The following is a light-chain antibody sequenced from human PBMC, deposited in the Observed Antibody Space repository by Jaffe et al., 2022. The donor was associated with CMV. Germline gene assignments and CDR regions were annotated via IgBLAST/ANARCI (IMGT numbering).Light chain of an antibody. CDR1: HSVSSN. Sequence: EIVMTQSPVTLSVSPGERATLSCRASHSVSSNLAWYHQKPGQAPRLLIYDASTRDTGFPARFSGSGSGTEFTLTISSLQSEDFAVYYCQQYNNWPPTFGQGTKVEIK. CDR2: DAS. CDR3: QQYNNWPPT. V-gene: IGKV3-15*01. J-gene: IGKJ1*01.